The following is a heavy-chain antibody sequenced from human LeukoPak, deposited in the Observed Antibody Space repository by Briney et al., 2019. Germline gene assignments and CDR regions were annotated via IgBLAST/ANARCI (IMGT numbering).Heavy chain of an antibody. D-gene: IGHD2-15*01. Sequence: ASVKVSCKASGYTFTGYYMHWVRQAPGQGLEWMGWINPNSGGTNYAEKFQGRVTMTRDTSISTAYMELSRLRSDDTAVYYCARDHRYCSGGSCYYDYWGQGTLVTVSS. V-gene: IGHV1-2*02. CDR2: INPNSGGT. J-gene: IGHJ4*02. CDR3: ARDHRYCSGGSCYYDY. CDR1: GYTFTGYY.